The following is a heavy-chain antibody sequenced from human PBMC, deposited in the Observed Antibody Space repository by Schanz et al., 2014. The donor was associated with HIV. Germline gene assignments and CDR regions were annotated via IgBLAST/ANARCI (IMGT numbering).Heavy chain of an antibody. J-gene: IGHJ4*02. Sequence: EIQLVESGGGLVQPGRSLRLSCAASGFTFDDYAMYWVRQAPGKGLEWVSGISWSSGNIGYADSVKGRFTISRDNAKNSLYLQMNSLRAEDTALYYCAKEEQQLGGVGGYHFDYWGQGTLVTVSS. CDR2: ISWSSGNI. CDR1: GFTFDDYA. V-gene: IGHV3-9*01. CDR3: AKEEQQLGGVGGYHFDY. D-gene: IGHD6-13*01.